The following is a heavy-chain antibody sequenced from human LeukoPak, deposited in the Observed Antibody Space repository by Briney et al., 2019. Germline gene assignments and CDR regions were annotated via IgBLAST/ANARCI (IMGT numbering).Heavy chain of an antibody. CDR1: NYSISSGYY. CDR2: IYHSGNT. CDR3: ARLYGSGSSLYFDY. D-gene: IGHD3-10*01. J-gene: IGHJ4*02. V-gene: IGHV4-38-2*02. Sequence: SETLSLTCTVSNYSISSGYYWAWIRQPPGKGLEWIGNIYHSGNTYYNPSLKSRVSLSVDTSENQFSLKLSSVTAADTAVYYCARLYGSGSSLYFDYWGQGTLVTVSS.